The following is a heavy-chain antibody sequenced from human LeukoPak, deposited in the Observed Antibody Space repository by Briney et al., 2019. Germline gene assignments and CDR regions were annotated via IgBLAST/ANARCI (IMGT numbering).Heavy chain of an antibody. CDR1: GASITSGDYS. J-gene: IGHJ5*02. CDR2: IYHTGHT. D-gene: IGHD3-10*01. Sequence: SQTLSLTCAVSGASITSGDYSWNWMRQPPGKGLEWIGYIYHTGHTYYNPSLRSRITISIYTSKNQFSLKLSSVTAADTAVYYCARCFFLRGHPGSCFDHWGQGTLVTVSS. V-gene: IGHV4-30-2*01. CDR3: ARCFFLRGHPGSCFDH.